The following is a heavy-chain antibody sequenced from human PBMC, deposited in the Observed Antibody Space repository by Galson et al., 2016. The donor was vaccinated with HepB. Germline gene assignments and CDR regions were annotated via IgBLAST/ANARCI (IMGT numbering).Heavy chain of an antibody. V-gene: IGHV4-59*08. CDR3: ARQTSVLTGSAFDI. D-gene: IGHD4-23*01. CDR2: IFHTGRP. Sequence: ETLSLTCTVSGGSSSSFYWSWIRQPPGRRLEWIGHIFHTGRPTYTRSLKSRVTISVDTSKNQVSLKLSSVTAADTALYYCARQTSVLTGSAFDIWGQGTMVTVSS. CDR1: GGSSSSFY. J-gene: IGHJ3*02.